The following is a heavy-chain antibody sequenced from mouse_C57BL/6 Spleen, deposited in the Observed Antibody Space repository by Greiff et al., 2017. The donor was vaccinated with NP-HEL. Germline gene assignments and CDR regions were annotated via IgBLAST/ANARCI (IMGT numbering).Heavy chain of an antibody. Sequence: EVKLEESGGGLVQPGGSMKLSCVASGFTFSNYWMNWVRQSPEKGLEWVAQIRLKSDNYATHYAESVKGRFTISRDDSKSSVYLQMNNLRAEDTGIYYCTKWGSNYYFDYWGQGTTLTVSS. V-gene: IGHV6-3*01. CDR2: IRLKSDNYAT. D-gene: IGHD2-5*01. J-gene: IGHJ2*01. CDR3: TKWGSNYYFDY. CDR1: GFTFSNYW.